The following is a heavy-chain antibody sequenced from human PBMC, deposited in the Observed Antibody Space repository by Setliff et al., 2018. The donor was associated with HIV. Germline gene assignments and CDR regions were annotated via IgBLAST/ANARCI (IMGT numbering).Heavy chain of an antibody. J-gene: IGHJ5*02. CDR1: GYTFTSYD. Sequence: ASVKVSCKASGYTFTSYDINWVRQATGQGLEWMGWMNPNSGNTGYAQKFQGRLTMTRNTSISTAYMEVSSLRCEDMAVYYCASERDSTGYQFDQGGQGTLVTVS. CDR3: ASERDSTGYQFDQ. CDR2: MNPNSGNT. V-gene: IGHV1-8*02. D-gene: IGHD3-22*01.